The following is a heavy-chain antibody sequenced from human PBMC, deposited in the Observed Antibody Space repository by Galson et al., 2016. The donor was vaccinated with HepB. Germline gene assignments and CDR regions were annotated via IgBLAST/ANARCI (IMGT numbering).Heavy chain of an antibody. D-gene: IGHD3-16*02. Sequence: SLRLSCAASGFTFSSYAMHWVRQAPGKGLEWVAVISYDGSNKYYADSVKGRFTISRDNSKNTLYLQMNSLRTEDTAVYWCARTLYDYVWGSYRYPQDYWGQGTLVTVSS. CDR3: ARTLYDYVWGSYRYPQDY. J-gene: IGHJ4*02. V-gene: IGHV3-30-3*01. CDR1: GFTFSSYA. CDR2: ISYDGSNK.